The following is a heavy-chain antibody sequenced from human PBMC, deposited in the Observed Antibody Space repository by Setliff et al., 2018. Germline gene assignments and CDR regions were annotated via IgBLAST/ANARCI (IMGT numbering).Heavy chain of an antibody. V-gene: IGHV1-8*03. Sequence: ASVKVSCKASGGTLSDYSISWVRQAPGQGLEWMGWMNPNSGNTGYAQKFQGRVTITRDTSASTAYMELSSLTSEDTAIYYCARGDVYSGSYYHFDYWGQGTLVTVSS. J-gene: IGHJ4*02. CDR2: MNPNSGNT. D-gene: IGHD1-26*01. CDR3: ARGDVYSGSYYHFDY. CDR1: GGTLSDYS.